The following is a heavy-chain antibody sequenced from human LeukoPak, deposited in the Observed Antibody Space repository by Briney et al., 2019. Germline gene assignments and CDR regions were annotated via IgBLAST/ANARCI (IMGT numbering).Heavy chain of an antibody. V-gene: IGHV3-66*01. CDR3: ARSGNGDYFYYFDY. D-gene: IGHD4-17*01. J-gene: IGHJ4*02. CDR2: IYTGSGT. Sequence: GGSLRLSCAASGFTVSYNYMSWVRQAPGKGLEWVSVIYTGSGTEYADSVKGRFIISRDNSKDTLYLQMNSLRAEDTAVYYCARSGNGDYFYYFDYWGQGTLVTVSS. CDR1: GFTVSYNY.